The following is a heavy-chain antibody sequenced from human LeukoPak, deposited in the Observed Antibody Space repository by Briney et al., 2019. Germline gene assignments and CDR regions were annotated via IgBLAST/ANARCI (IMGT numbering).Heavy chain of an antibody. D-gene: IGHD6-19*01. CDR2: IYYSGST. V-gene: IGHV4-39*07. CDR3: ARGPETYSSGWYVAHAEYFQH. J-gene: IGHJ1*01. CDR1: GGSISSSSYY. Sequence: SETLSLTCTVSGGSISSSSYYWGWIRQPPGKGLEWIGSIYYSGSTYYNPSLKSRVTISVDTSKNQFSLKLSSVTAADTAVYYCARGPETYSSGWYVAHAEYFQHWGQGTLVTVSS.